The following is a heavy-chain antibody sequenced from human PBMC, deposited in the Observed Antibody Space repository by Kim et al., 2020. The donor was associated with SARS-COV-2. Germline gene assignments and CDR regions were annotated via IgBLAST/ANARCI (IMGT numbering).Heavy chain of an antibody. V-gene: IGHV3-23*01. D-gene: IGHD6-19*01. J-gene: IGHJ4*02. CDR3: AKVTWDGLDDY. Sequence: GGSLRLSCAASGFTFRSYAMSWVRQAPGKGLEWVSVISDSGAGTYYADSVKGRFTISRDNSKNTLYLQRNSLRAEDTAVYYCAKVTWDGLDDYWGQGTLVTVSS. CDR1: GFTFRSYA. CDR2: ISDSGAGT.